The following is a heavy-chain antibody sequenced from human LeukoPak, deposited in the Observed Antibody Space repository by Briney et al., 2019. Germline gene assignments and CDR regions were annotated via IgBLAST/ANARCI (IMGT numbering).Heavy chain of an antibody. Sequence: ASVKVSCKVSGYTLTELSMHWVRQAPGKGLEWMGGFDPEDGETIYAQKFQGRVTMTEDTSTSTAYMELRSLRSDDTAVYYCAREEENDFWSGYYRTDSWFDPWGQGTLVTVSS. CDR3: AREEENDFWSGYYRTDSWFDP. CDR1: GYTLTELS. D-gene: IGHD3-3*01. J-gene: IGHJ5*02. CDR2: FDPEDGET. V-gene: IGHV1-24*01.